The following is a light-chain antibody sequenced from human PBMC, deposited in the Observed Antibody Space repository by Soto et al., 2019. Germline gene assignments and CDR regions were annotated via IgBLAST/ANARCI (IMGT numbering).Light chain of an antibody. CDR1: SSDVGGYNY. CDR2: DVS. CDR3: CSYAGNYTGV. J-gene: IGLJ3*02. Sequence: QSALTQPRSVSGSPGQSVTISCTGTSSDVGGYNYVSWYQQHPGKAPKLMIYDVSKRPSGVPDRFSGSKSGNTASLAISGLQAGDEADFYCCSYAGNYTGVFGGGTKLTVL. V-gene: IGLV2-11*01.